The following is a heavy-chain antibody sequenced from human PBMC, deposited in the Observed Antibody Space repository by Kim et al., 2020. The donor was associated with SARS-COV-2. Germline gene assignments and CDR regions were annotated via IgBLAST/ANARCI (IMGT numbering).Heavy chain of an antibody. CDR1: GGTFSSYA. V-gene: IGHV1-69*06. J-gene: IGHJ3*02. Sequence: SVKVSCKASGGTFSSYAISWVRQAPGQGLEWMGGIIPIFGTANYAQKFQGRVTITADKSTSTAYMELSSLRSEDTAVYYCASPGGSGDHDAFDIWGQGTMVTVSS. CDR3: ASPGGSGDHDAFDI. D-gene: IGHD2-15*01. CDR2: IIPIFGTA.